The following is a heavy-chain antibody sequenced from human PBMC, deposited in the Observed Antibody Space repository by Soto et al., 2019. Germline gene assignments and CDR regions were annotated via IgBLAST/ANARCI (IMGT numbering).Heavy chain of an antibody. J-gene: IGHJ4*02. V-gene: IGHV3-30*01. D-gene: IGHD2-21*01. CDR2: VSYDGSKK. CDR3: ASDKGFLFACNFDS. Sequence: GGSLRLSCAASGFIFTSYIVHWVRQAPGKGLEWVASVSYDGSKKHYADSVKGRFSISRDNSKNTVYLQMNSLRTEDTAVYYCASDKGFLFACNFDSWGQGTLVLVSS. CDR1: GFIFTSYI.